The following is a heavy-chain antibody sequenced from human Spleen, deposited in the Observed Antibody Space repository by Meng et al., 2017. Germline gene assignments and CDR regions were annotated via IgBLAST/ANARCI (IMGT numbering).Heavy chain of an antibody. CDR1: GASISSYY. Sequence: GSLRLSCTVSGASISSYYWSWIRQPPGKGLEWIGYIYYSGSTNYNPSLKSRVTILVDTSKNQFSLKLSSVTAADTAVYYCAREYCSGGSCYSGELNWFDPWGQGTLVTVSS. J-gene: IGHJ5*02. D-gene: IGHD2-15*01. CDR3: AREYCSGGSCYSGELNWFDP. V-gene: IGHV4-59*01. CDR2: IYYSGST.